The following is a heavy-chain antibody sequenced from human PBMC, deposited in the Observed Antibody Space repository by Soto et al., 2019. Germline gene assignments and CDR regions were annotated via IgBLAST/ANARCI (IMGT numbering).Heavy chain of an antibody. V-gene: IGHV1-69*13. Sequence: SVKVSCKASGGTFSSYAISWVRQAPGQGLEWMGGIIPIFGTANYAQKFQGRVTITADESTSTAYMDLSSLRSEDTAVYYCAGGRKQWLSYYGMDVWGQGTTVTVSS. CDR3: AGGRKQWLSYYGMDV. CDR1: GGTFSSYA. CDR2: IIPIFGTA. D-gene: IGHD6-19*01. J-gene: IGHJ6*02.